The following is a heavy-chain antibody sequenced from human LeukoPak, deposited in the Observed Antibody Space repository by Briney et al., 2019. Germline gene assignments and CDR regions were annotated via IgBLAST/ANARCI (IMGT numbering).Heavy chain of an antibody. V-gene: IGHV5-51*01. Sequence: GESLQISCKGSGYSSTSSWIGWVRQMPGKGLDWMGIICLGDSETRYSPSFQGQVTISADKSINTAYLQWSSLKASDTAMYYCARHPSYTSGWPLDYWGQGTLVIVSS. CDR3: ARHPSYTSGWPLDY. D-gene: IGHD6-19*01. CDR1: GYSSTSSW. CDR2: ICLGDSET. J-gene: IGHJ4*02.